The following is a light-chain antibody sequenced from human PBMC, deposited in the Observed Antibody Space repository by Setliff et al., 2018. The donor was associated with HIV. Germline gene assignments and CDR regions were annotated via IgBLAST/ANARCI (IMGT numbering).Light chain of an antibody. CDR3: AAWDDSLSGQV. CDR1: SSNIGINY. CDR2: RNN. V-gene: IGLV1-47*01. Sequence: QSVLTQPPSASGTPGQRVTISCSGSSSNIGINYVYWYQQPPGTAPKLLIYRNNQRPSGVPDRFSGSKSGTSASLAISGLRSEDEADYYCAAWDDSLSGQVFGTGTKVTVL. J-gene: IGLJ1*01.